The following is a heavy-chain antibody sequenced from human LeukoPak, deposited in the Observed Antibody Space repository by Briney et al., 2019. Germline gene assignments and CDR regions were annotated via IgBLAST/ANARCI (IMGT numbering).Heavy chain of an antibody. CDR1: GYTFTSYG. J-gene: IGHJ4*02. V-gene: IGHV1-18*01. Sequence: ASVKVSCKASGYTFTSYGISWVRQAPGQGLEGKGWISAYNGNTNYAQKLQGRVTMTTDTSTSTAYMELRSLRSDDTAVYYCARDIDCSSTSRPELDYWGQGTLVTVS. CDR3: ARDIDCSSTSRPELDY. CDR2: ISAYNGNT. D-gene: IGHD2-2*01.